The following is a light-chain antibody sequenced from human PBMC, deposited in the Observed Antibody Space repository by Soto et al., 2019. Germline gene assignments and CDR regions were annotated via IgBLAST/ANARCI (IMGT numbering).Light chain of an antibody. V-gene: IGKV3-20*01. CDR2: GAS. CDR1: QSVSSSY. Sequence: ESGLTQSPGTLSLSPGERATLSCRASQSVSSSYLAWYQQKPGQAPRLLIYGASSRATGIPDRFSGSGSLTDFTLTISSLEPEDFAVYYCQQYGISLPITFGQGTRLQIK. J-gene: IGKJ5*01. CDR3: QQYGISLPIT.